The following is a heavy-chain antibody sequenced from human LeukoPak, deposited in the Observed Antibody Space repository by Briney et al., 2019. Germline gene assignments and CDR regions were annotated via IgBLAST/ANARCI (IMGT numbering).Heavy chain of an antibody. CDR3: ARSKYNYEIDY. J-gene: IGHJ4*02. CDR2: IRSSGTTT. V-gene: IGHV3-48*03. CDR1: GFTFSSYE. D-gene: IGHD5-18*01. Sequence: GGSLRLSCAASGFTFSSYEMNWVRQAPGKGLEWVSYIRSSGTTTYYADSVKGRFTISRDNAKNSLYLQMNSLRAEDTAVYYCARSKYNYEIDYWGQGTLVTVSS.